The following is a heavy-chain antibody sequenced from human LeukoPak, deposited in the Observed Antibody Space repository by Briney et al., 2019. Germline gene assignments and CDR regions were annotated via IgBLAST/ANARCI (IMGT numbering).Heavy chain of an antibody. CDR3: ARGYGSGSYHDY. D-gene: IGHD3-10*01. J-gene: IGHJ4*02. CDR2: MSPNSGDT. CDR1: GYTFTSYD. V-gene: IGHV1-8*01. Sequence: ASVKVSCTASGYTFTSYDFNWVRQATGQRPEWMGWMSPNSGDTGYAQKFQDRVTMTRNTSISTAYMELSSLRSEDTAVYYCARGYGSGSYHDYWGQGTLVTVSS.